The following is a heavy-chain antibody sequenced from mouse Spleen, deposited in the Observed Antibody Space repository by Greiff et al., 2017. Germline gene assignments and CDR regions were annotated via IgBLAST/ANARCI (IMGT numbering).Heavy chain of an antibody. CDR2: INSNGGST. D-gene: IGHD2-3*01. Sequence: EVKLVESGGGLVKLGGSLKLSCAASGFTFSSYYMSWVRQTPEKRLELVAAINSNGGSTYYPDTVKGRFTISRDNAKNTLYLQMSSLKSEDTALYYCARQDGYYGYAMDYWGQGTSVTVSS. J-gene: IGHJ4*01. CDR1: GFTFSSYY. V-gene: IGHV5-6-2*01. CDR3: ARQDGYYGYAMDY.